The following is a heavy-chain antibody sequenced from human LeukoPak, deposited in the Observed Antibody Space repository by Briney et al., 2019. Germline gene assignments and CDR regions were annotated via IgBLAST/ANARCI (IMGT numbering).Heavy chain of an antibody. CDR2: INPNSGGT. Sequence: ASVTVSCKAFGYTFTGYYIHWVRQAPGQGLEWMGRINPNSGGTNYAQKFQGRVTMTRDMSISTAYMELSRLTSDDTAVYYCARDIGQQREFGMDVWGQGTTVTVSS. V-gene: IGHV1-2*06. CDR1: GYTFTGYY. J-gene: IGHJ6*02. CDR3: ARDIGQQREFGMDV. D-gene: IGHD6-13*01.